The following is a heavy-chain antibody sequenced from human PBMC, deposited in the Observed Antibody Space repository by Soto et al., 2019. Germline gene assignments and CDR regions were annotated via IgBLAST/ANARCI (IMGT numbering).Heavy chain of an antibody. CDR1: GFTFSNAW. CDR3: AKNLGYCTNGVCYGGMDV. Sequence: PGGSLRLSCAASGFTFSNAWMNWVRQAPGKGLEWIGYIYYSGSTNYNPSLKSRVTISVDTSKNQFSLKLSSVTAADTAVYYCAKNLGYCTNGVCYGGMDVWGQGTTVTVSS. D-gene: IGHD2-8*01. V-gene: IGHV4-59*01. CDR2: IYYSGST. J-gene: IGHJ6*02.